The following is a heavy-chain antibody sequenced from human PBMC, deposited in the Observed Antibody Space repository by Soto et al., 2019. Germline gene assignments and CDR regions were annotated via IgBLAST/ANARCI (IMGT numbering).Heavy chain of an antibody. Sequence: GGSLRLSCAASGFTFSDYYMSWIRQAPGKGLEWVSYISSSSSYTNYADSVKGRFTISRDNAKNSLYLQMNSLRAEDTAVYYCARHIVVVTAIQGFFDYWGQGTLVTVSS. J-gene: IGHJ4*02. CDR3: ARHIVVVTAIQGFFDY. V-gene: IGHV3-11*06. CDR1: GFTFSDYY. CDR2: ISSSSSYT. D-gene: IGHD2-21*02.